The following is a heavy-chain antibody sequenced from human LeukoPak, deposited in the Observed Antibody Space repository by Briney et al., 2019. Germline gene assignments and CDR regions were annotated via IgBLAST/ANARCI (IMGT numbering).Heavy chain of an antibody. D-gene: IGHD5-12*01. CDR2: TYYRSKLHN. CDR1: GDSVSSNSAA. Sequence: SQTLSLTCAISGDSVSSNSAACNWIRQSPSRGLEWLGKTYYRSKLHNDYAVSVKSLITINSDTSKNPFSLQLNSVTPEDTAVYYCARDQIVATLTREKWYFDLWGRGTLVPVSS. V-gene: IGHV6-1*01. J-gene: IGHJ2*01. CDR3: ARDQIVATLTREKWYFDL.